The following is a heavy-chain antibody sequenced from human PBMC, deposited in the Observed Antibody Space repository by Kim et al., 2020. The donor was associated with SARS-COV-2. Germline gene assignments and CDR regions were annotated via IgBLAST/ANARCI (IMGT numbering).Heavy chain of an antibody. D-gene: IGHD1-26*01. Sequence: GGSLRLSCAASGFTFSSYSMNWVRQAPGKGLEWVSYISSSSSTIYYADSVKGRFTISRDNAKNSLYLQMNSLRAEDTAVYYCAREPRPRVGARDYYGMDVWGQGTTVTVSS. V-gene: IGHV3-48*04. CDR1: GFTFSSYS. J-gene: IGHJ6*02. CDR3: AREPRPRVGARDYYGMDV. CDR2: ISSSSSTI.